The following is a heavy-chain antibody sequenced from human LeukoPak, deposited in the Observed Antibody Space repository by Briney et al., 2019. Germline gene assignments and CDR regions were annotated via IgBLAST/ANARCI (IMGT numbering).Heavy chain of an antibody. D-gene: IGHD4-17*01. J-gene: IGHJ4*02. V-gene: IGHV3-7*01. CDR1: GFTFSRYW. Sequence: GSLRLSCAASGFTFSRYWMSWVRQAPGKGLEWVANIKQDGSEKYYVDSVKGRFTISRDNAKNLFYLHMNSLRAEDTAVYYCARDRFEAYGDTELGYWGQGTLVTVSS. CDR3: ARDRFEAYGDTELGY. CDR2: IKQDGSEK.